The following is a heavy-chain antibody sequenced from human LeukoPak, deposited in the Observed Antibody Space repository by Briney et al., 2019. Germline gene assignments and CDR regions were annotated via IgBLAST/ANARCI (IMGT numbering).Heavy chain of an antibody. J-gene: IGHJ3*02. CDR1: GYTLTESS. V-gene: IGHV1-24*01. D-gene: IGHD1-7*01. CDR2: FDPEDGET. CDR3: YSGNSSDAFDI. Sequence: ASVKVSCKVSGYTLTESSMHWVQQAPGKGLEWMGGFDPEDGETIYAQKFQGRVTMTEDTSTDTAYMELSSLRSEDTAVYYCYSGNSSDAFDIWGQGTMVTVSS.